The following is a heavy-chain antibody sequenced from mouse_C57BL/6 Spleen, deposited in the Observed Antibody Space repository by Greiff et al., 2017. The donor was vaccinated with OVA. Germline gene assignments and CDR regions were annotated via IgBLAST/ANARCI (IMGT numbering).Heavy chain of an antibody. CDR2: INPNNGGT. V-gene: IGHV1-22*01. CDR3: ARSVITRYFDV. J-gene: IGHJ1*03. Sequence: EVQLQQSGPELVKPGASVKMSCKASGYTFTDYNMHWVKQSHGKSLEWIGYINPNNGGTSYNQKFKGKATLTVNKSSSTAYMALRSLTSEDSAVYYCARSVITRYFDVWGTGTTVTVSS. D-gene: IGHD1-1*01. CDR1: GYTFTDYN.